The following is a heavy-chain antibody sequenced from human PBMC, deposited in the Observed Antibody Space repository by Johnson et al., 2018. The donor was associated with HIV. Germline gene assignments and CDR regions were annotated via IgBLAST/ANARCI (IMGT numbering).Heavy chain of an antibody. CDR3: AKERGYSYGRGAFDI. CDR2: ISGSGGST. D-gene: IGHD5-18*01. CDR1: GFTFSSYG. J-gene: IGHJ3*02. V-gene: IGHV3-23*04. Sequence: VQLVESGGGVVQPGGSLRLSCAASGFTFSSYGMHWVRQAPVKGLEWVAAISGSGGSTYYADSVKGRFTISRDNSKNTLYLQMNSLRAEDTAVYYCAKERGYSYGRGAFDIWGQGTMVTVSS.